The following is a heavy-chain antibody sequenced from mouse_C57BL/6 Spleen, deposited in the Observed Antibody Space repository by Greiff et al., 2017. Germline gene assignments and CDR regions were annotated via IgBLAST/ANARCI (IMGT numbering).Heavy chain of an antibody. V-gene: IGHV5-16*01. CDR2: INYDGSST. D-gene: IGHD1-1*01. J-gene: IGHJ4*01. Sequence: EVKLVESEGGLVQPGSSMKLSCTASGFTFSDYYMAWVRQVPEKGLEWVANINYDGSSTYYLDSLKSRFIISRDNAKNILYLQMSSLKSEDTATYYCARDRYTGAMDDWGQGPSVTVSS. CDR1: GFTFSDYY. CDR3: ARDRYTGAMDD.